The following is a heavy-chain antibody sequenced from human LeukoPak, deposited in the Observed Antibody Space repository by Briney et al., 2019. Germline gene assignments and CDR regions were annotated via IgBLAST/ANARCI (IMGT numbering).Heavy chain of an antibody. CDR3: ARDGSSSWYSSVARYYYYYMDV. CDR1: GFTFSSYW. D-gene: IGHD6-13*01. J-gene: IGHJ6*03. Sequence: GGSLRLSCAASGFTFSSYWMSWVRQAPGKGLEWVANIKQDGSEKYYVDSVKGRFTISRDNAKNSLYLQMNSLRAEDTAVYYCARDGSSSWYSSVARYYYYYMDVWGKGTTVTVSS. V-gene: IGHV3-7*01. CDR2: IKQDGSEK.